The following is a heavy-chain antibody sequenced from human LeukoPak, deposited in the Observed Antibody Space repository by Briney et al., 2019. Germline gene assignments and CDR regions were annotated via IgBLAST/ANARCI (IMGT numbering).Heavy chain of an antibody. J-gene: IGHJ5*02. CDR2: INPNSGGT. CDR1: GYTFTGYY. CDR3: ARDSSSSYDLSYNWFDP. V-gene: IGHV1-2*02. Sequence: PGASVKVSCKASGYTFTGYYMHWVRQAPGQGLEWMGWINPNSGGTNYAQKFQGRVTMTRDTSISTAYMELSRLRSDDTAVYYCARDSSSSYDLSYNWFDPWGQGTLVTVSS. D-gene: IGHD6-6*01.